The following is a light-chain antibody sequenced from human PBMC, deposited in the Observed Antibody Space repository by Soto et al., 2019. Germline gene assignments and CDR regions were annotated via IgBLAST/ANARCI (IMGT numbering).Light chain of an antibody. V-gene: IGKV3-15*01. J-gene: IGKJ1*01. CDR2: GAS. Sequence: EKMRKQSPFTLSVKKGGRATLSCRASQSVNSNLAWYQQKPGQAPRLLIYGASTRATGIPARFSGSGSGTEFTLTISSLQSEDFAEYHCQQYNNWPQPFCQGSKADI. CDR3: QQYNNWPQP. CDR1: QSVNSN.